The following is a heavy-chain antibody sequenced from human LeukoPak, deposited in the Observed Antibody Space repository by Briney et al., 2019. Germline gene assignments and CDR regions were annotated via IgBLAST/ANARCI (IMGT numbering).Heavy chain of an antibody. V-gene: IGHV4-38-2*01. J-gene: IGHJ4*02. CDR2: IYHSGST. Sequence: SETLSLTCAVSRYSISSGYYWGWIRQPPGKGLEWIGSIYHSGSTYYNPSLKSRVTISVDTSKNQFSLKMSSVTAADTAVYYCASGYNYGYPFASWGQGTLVTVSS. D-gene: IGHD5-18*01. CDR1: RYSISSGYY. CDR3: ASGYNYGYPFAS.